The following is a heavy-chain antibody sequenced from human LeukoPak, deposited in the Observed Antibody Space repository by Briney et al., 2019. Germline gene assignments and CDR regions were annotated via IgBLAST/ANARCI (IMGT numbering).Heavy chain of an antibody. CDR1: GFTFSNYG. CDR2: ISSDGSTD. V-gene: IGHV3-30*03. D-gene: IGHD1-7*01. Sequence: GGSLRLSCEASGFTFSNYGMHWVRQAPGKGLEWVAVISSDGSTDYYADPVKGRFTISRDRSKNTMYLQMNGLRIEDTAVYYCTREGMGTSFSAWFHPWGQGTLVTVSS. CDR3: TREGMGTSFSAWFHP. J-gene: IGHJ5*01.